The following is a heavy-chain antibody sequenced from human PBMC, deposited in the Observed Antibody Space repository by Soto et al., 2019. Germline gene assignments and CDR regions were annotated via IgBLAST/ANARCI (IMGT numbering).Heavy chain of an antibody. J-gene: IGHJ4*02. V-gene: IGHV4-34*01. D-gene: IGHD2-8*01. CDR1: GGSFSGYY. CDR3: ASEGAYCTNGVCYGD. Sequence: QVQLQQWGAGLLKPSETLSLTCAVYGGSFSGYYWSWIRQPPGKGLEWIGEINHSGSTNYNPSLKSRVTISVDTSKNQFSLKLSSVTAADTAVYYCASEGAYCTNGVCYGDWGQGTLVTVSP. CDR2: INHSGST.